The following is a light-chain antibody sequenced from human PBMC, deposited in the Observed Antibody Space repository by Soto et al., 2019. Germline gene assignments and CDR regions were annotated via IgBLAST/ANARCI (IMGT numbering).Light chain of an antibody. V-gene: IGLV7-43*01. CDR1: TGAVTSGHY. Sequence: VVTQEPSLTVSPGGTVTLTCGSSTGAVTSGHYPSWFQQKPGQAPGALIFSTSDKHSWTPARFSGSLLGGKAALTLSGVQPEDEAEYYCLLYYGGAQLVVFGGGTKLTVL. CDR2: STS. CDR3: LLYYGGAQLVV. J-gene: IGLJ2*01.